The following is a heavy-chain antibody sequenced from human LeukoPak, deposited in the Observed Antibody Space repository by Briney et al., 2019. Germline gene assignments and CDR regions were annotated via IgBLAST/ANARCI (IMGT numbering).Heavy chain of an antibody. D-gene: IGHD1-26*01. CDR3: ASSYSGTYLRNFDN. CDR1: GLTFEDYG. CDR2: VNWNGGSR. Sequence: GGSLRLXCAASGLTFEDYGMSWVRQAPGKGLEWVSGVNWNGGSRHYADSVKGRFTISRDNAKNSLYLQMTSLRAEDTAFYYCASSYSGTYLRNFDNWGQGTLVTVSS. V-gene: IGHV3-20*04. J-gene: IGHJ4*02.